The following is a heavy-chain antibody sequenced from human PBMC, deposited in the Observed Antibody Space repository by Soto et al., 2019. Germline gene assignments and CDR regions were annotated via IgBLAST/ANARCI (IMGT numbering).Heavy chain of an antibody. Sequence: ASVKVSCKVSGYTLTELSMHWVRQAPGKGLEWMGGFDPEDGETIYAQKFQGRVTMTEDTSTDTAYMELSSLRSEDTAVYYCATVLASSRHPLLAYWGQGTLVTVSS. CDR2: FDPEDGET. CDR1: GYTLTELS. CDR3: ATVLASSRHPLLAY. D-gene: IGHD6-19*01. V-gene: IGHV1-24*01. J-gene: IGHJ4*02.